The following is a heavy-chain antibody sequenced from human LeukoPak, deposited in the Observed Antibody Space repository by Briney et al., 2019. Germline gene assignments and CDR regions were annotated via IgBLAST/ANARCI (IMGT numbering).Heavy chain of an antibody. D-gene: IGHD3-10*01. CDR2: VRSRLHNYAT. J-gene: IGHJ4*01. CDR3: ARHPSYRNVDDYYAFYFAF. CDR1: GFVFRDAD. V-gene: IGHV3-73*01. Sequence: GGSLRLSCVGSGFVFRDADMHWVRQVSGRGLEWVGRVRSRLHNYATTHSASVAGRFSVSRDDSKNTAYLQMTGLRTEDTAVYYCARHPSYRNVDDYYAFYFAFWGHGTLVTVSS.